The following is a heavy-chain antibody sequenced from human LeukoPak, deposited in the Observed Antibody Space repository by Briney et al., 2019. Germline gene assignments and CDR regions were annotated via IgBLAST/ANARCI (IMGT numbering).Heavy chain of an antibody. Sequence: GGSLRLSCAASGFTFSSYAMHWVRQAPGKGLEWVAVISYDGSNKYYVDSVKGRFTISRDNSKNTLYLQMNSLRAEDTAVYYCARVTVTTPYYYYYGMDVWGQGTTVTVSS. V-gene: IGHV3-30-3*01. D-gene: IGHD4-17*01. CDR2: ISYDGSNK. CDR3: ARVTVTTPYYYYYGMDV. J-gene: IGHJ6*02. CDR1: GFTFSSYA.